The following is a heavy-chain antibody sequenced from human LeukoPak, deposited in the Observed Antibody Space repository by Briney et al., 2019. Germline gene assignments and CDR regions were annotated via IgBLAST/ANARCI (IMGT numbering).Heavy chain of an antibody. CDR1: GYTFTSYG. D-gene: IGHD1-26*01. V-gene: IGHV1-18*01. Sequence: WASVKVSCKASGYTFTSYGISWVRQAPGQGLEWMGWISAYNGNTNYAQKLQGRVTMTRDTSTSTVYMELSSLRSEDTAVYYCARDISGRIAVGAPGTFDYWGQGTLVTVSS. CDR2: ISAYNGNT. J-gene: IGHJ4*02. CDR3: ARDISGRIAVGAPGTFDY.